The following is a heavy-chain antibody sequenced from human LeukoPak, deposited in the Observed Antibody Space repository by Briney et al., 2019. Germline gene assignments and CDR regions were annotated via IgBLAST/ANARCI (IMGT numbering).Heavy chain of an antibody. V-gene: IGHV3-23*01. J-gene: IGHJ6*02. CDR2: ISGGASST. CDR1: GFTFSTYA. Sequence: PGGSLRLSCAASGFTFSTYAMSWVRQAPGKGLEWVSGISGGASSTFYADSVKGRFTISRDNSKNTLYLQMNSLRAEDTAVYYCANPPVMNYYYYGMDVWGQGTTVTVSS. CDR3: ANPPVMNYYYYGMDV. D-gene: IGHD3-16*01.